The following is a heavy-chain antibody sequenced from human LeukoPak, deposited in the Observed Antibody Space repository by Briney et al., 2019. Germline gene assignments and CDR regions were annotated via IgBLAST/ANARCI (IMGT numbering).Heavy chain of an antibody. V-gene: IGHV1-69*04. D-gene: IGHD3-10*01. CDR3: ARDRHSGSYRWFDP. CDR1: GGTFSSYA. Sequence: GASVKVSCKASGGTFSSYAISWVRQAPGQGLEWMGRIIPILGIANYAQKFQGRVTITADKSTSTAYMELSSLRSEDTAVYYCARDRHSGSYRWFDPWGQGTLVTVSS. CDR2: IIPILGIA. J-gene: IGHJ5*02.